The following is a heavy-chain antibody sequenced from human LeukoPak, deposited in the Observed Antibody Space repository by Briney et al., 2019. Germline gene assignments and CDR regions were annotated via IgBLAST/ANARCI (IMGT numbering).Heavy chain of an antibody. V-gene: IGHV7-4-1*02. D-gene: IGHD7-27*01. Sequence: ASVTVSCKASGYTFTRYSINWVRQAPGQGLEWMGWINTNTGNPTYAQGFTGRYVFSMDTSVSTAYLQISSLKAEDTAIYYCARDPIGVSGDNFDYWGQGTLVTVSS. CDR2: INTNTGNP. CDR3: ARDPIGVSGDNFDY. J-gene: IGHJ4*02. CDR1: GYTFTRYS.